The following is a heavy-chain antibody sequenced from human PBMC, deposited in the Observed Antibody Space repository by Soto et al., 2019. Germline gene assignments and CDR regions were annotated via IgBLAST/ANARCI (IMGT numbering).Heavy chain of an antibody. CDR3: ARDVRVGEPDYFDD. J-gene: IGHJ4*02. Sequence: QVRLVESGGGVVQPGRSLRLSCAASGFIIPCCAIHWIRQSPGKGLEWVAVIGADGTHKYYGDSVQGRFTISRDTSQNKVFLQMDSLTAEDTALYYCARDVRVGEPDYFDDWGQGTLVSVSS. CDR2: IGADGTHK. V-gene: IGHV3-30*01. CDR1: GFIIPCCA. D-gene: IGHD1-26*01.